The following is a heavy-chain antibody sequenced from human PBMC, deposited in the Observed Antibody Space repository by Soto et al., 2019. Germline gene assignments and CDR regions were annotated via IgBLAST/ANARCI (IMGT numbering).Heavy chain of an antibody. CDR3: ARGKSLYDFWSAPFDP. V-gene: IGHV1-18*01. Sequence: ASVKVSCKASGYTFTSYGISWVRQAPGQGLEWMGWISAYNGNTNYAQKLQGRVTMTTDTSTSTAYMELRSLRSDDTAVYYCARGKSLYDFWSAPFDPWGQGTLVTVSS. CDR1: GYTFTSYG. J-gene: IGHJ5*02. D-gene: IGHD3-3*01. CDR2: ISAYNGNT.